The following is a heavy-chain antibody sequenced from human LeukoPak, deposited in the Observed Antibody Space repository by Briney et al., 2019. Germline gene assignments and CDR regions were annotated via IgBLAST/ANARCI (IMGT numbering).Heavy chain of an antibody. Sequence: GGSLRLSCAASGFTFSSYAMHWVRQCPGKGLEWVAVISYDGSNKYYADSVKGRFTISRDNSKNTLYLQMNSLRAEDTAVYHCARDERRIAAAPHSLDYWGQGTLVTVSS. J-gene: IGHJ4*02. CDR3: ARDERRIAAAPHSLDY. D-gene: IGHD6-13*01. V-gene: IGHV3-30-3*01. CDR2: ISYDGSNK. CDR1: GFTFSSYA.